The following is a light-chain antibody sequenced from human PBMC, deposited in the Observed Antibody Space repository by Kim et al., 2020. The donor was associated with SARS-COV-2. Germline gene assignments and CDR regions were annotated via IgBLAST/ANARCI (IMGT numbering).Light chain of an antibody. CDR2: DTN. CDR3: LLSYSGALVV. V-gene: IGLV7-46*01. J-gene: IGLJ2*01. Sequence: GVTVTLTCGSSTGAVTSVHYAYWFQQKPGQAPRTLIYDTNNRHSWTPARFSGSLLGGKAALTLSGAQPEDEADYYCLLSYSGALVVFGGGTQLTVL. CDR1: TGAVTSVHY.